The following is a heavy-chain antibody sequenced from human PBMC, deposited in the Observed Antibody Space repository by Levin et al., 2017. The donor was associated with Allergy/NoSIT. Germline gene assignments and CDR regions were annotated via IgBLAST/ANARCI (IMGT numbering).Heavy chain of an antibody. D-gene: IGHD6-13*01. CDR2: ISGSGGST. V-gene: IGHV3-23*01. CDR1: GFTFSSYA. J-gene: IGHJ4*02. Sequence: PGGSLRLSCAASGFTFSSYAMSWVRQAPGKGLEWVSAISGSGGSTYYADSVKGRFTISRDNSKNTLYLQMNSLRAEDTAVYYCAAPRWSSSWRPFDYWGQGTLVTVSS. CDR3: AAPRWSSSWRPFDY.